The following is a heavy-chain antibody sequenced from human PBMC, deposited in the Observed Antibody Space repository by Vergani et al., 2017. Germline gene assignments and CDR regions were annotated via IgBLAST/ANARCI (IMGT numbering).Heavy chain of an antibody. V-gene: IGHV7-4-1*02. CDR2: INTNTGNP. CDR1: GYTFTSYA. CDR3: ARGMINSILLWFGGGLKRFDP. Sequence: QVQLVQSGSELKKPGASVKVSCKASGYTFTSYAMNWVRQAPGQGLEWMGWINTNTGNPTYAQGFTGRFVFSLDTSASTAYLRISSLKAEDTAVYYCARGMINSILLWFGGGLKRFDPWGQGTLVTVSS. D-gene: IGHD3-10*01. J-gene: IGHJ5*02.